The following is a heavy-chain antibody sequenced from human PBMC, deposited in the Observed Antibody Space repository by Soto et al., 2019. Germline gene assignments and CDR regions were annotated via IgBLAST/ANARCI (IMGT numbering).Heavy chain of an antibody. J-gene: IGHJ4*02. V-gene: IGHV3-23*01. Sequence: EVQLLESGGGLIQPGGSLRLSCAASGFTFSSYAMSWVRQAPGKGLEWVSAISGSGSSTYYADSVKGRFTISRDNSKNTLYLQMNSLRAEDTAVYYCAKDTLGYCSGGNCYPFDYWGQGTLVTVSS. D-gene: IGHD2-15*01. CDR2: ISGSGSST. CDR1: GFTFSSYA. CDR3: AKDTLGYCSGGNCYPFDY.